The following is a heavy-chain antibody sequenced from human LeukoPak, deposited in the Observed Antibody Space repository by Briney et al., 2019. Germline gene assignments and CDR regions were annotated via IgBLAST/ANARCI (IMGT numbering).Heavy chain of an antibody. J-gene: IGHJ4*02. D-gene: IGHD2-8*01. CDR1: GLIFRNYG. CDR3: ATEGGSGRVNAVCYKLDY. V-gene: IGHV3-33*01. CDR2: IYFDGSNK. Sequence: GGSLRLSCAASGLIFRNYGMHWVRQAPGKGPEWVAVIYFDGSNKYYADSVKGRFTISKDNSKNTLYLQMNSLRAEDTAVYYCATEGGSGRVNAVCYKLDYWGRGTLVTVSS.